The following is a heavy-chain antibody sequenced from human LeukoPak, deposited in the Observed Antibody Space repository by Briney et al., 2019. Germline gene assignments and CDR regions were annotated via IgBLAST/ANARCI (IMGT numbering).Heavy chain of an antibody. CDR1: GGSISSSSYY. Sequence: SETLSLTCTVSGGSISSSSYYWGWIRQPPGKGVEWLGSIYYSGSTYYNPSLKSRVTISVDTSKNQFSLKLSSVTAADTAVYYCARETYCGGDCYSDYYYYYMDVWGKGTTVTISS. V-gene: IGHV4-39*02. CDR3: ARETYCGGDCYSDYYYYYMDV. J-gene: IGHJ6*03. CDR2: IYYSGST. D-gene: IGHD2-21*02.